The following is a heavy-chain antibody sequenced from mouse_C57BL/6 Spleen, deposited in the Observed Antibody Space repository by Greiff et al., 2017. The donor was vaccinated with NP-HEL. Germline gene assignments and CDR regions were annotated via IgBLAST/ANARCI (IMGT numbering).Heavy chain of an antibody. CDR3: ARERDPYDGYYDYAMDY. CDR2: IWTGGGT. D-gene: IGHD2-3*01. V-gene: IGHV2-9-1*01. J-gene: IGHJ4*01. CDR1: GFSLTSYA. Sequence: QVQLKQSGPGLVAPSQSLSITCTVSGFSLTSYAISWVRQPPGKGLEWLGVIWTGGGTNYNSALKSRLSISKDNSKSQVFLKMNSLQTDDTARYYCARERDPYDGYYDYAMDYWGQGTSVTVSS.